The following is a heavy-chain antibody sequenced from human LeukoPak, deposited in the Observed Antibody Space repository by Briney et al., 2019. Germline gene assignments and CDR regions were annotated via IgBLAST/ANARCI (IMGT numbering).Heavy chain of an antibody. D-gene: IGHD4-23*01. Sequence: PSETLSLTCTVSGGSISSYYWSWIRQPPGKGLEWIGYIYYSGSTNYNPSLKSRVTISVDTSKNQFSLKLSSVTAADTAVYYCARLTKRWLTFDYWGQGTLVTVSS. CDR2: IYYSGST. CDR1: GGSISSYY. V-gene: IGHV4-59*01. CDR3: ARLTKRWLTFDY. J-gene: IGHJ4*02.